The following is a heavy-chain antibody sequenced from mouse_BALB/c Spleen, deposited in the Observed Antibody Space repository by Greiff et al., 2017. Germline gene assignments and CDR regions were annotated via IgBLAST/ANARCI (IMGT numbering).Heavy chain of an antibody. D-gene: IGHD2-4*01. J-gene: IGHJ4*01. CDR3: TRRTMITTYYAMDY. Sequence: QVQLKQPGAELVKPGASVKMSCKASGYTFTSYWMHWVKQRPGQGLEWIGTIDPSDSYTSYNQKFKGKATLTVDTSSSTAYMQLSSLTSEDSAVYYCTRRTMITTYYAMDYWGQGTSVTVSS. CDR1: GYTFTSYW. V-gene: IGHV1S127*01. CDR2: IDPSDSYT.